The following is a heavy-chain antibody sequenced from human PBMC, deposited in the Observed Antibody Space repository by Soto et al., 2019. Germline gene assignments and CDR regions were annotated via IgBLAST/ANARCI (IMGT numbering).Heavy chain of an antibody. CDR3: AREVALAGSSFDY. CDR1: GDSVSSISAA. V-gene: IGHV6-1*01. J-gene: IGHJ4*02. Sequence: PSQTLSLTCVISGDSVSSISAAWNWIRQSPSRGLEWLGRTYYRSKWFNDYAVSVQGRITINPDTSKNQFSLQLKSVTPEDTAVYYCAREVALAGSSFDYWGQGTLVTVSS. D-gene: IGHD6-19*01. CDR2: TYYRSKWFN.